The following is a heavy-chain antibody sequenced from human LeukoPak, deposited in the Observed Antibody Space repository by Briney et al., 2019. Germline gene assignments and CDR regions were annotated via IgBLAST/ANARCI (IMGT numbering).Heavy chain of an antibody. D-gene: IGHD3-22*01. CDR1: GGSISDTNYF. J-gene: IGHJ4*01. CDR3: ARRGGYYYALGPFDY. V-gene: IGHV4-39*01. CDR2: VFYSGTT. Sequence: PSETLSLTCTVSGGSISDTNYFWGWIRQSPGKGLDWIGSVFYSGTTYYNPSLKRRVTISVDTSKNQFSLKLSSVTAADTAVYYCARRGGYYYALGPFDYWGHGTLVTVSS.